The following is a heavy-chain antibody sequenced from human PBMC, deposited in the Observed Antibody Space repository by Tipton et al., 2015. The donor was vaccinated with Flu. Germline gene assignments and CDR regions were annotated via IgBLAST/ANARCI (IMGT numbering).Heavy chain of an antibody. CDR2: TYYTGST. D-gene: IGHD4-11*01. CDR1: GGSISSDSYY. CDR3: ARPHSYSNYALDV. V-gene: IGHV4-39*01. J-gene: IGHJ6*02. Sequence: LRLSCTVSGGSISSDSYYWAWIRQPPGKGLEFIGTTYYTGSTDYSPSLKSRVTISVDRSRNQLSLQLTSVTAADTAVYYCARPHSYSNYALDVWGQGTTVIVSS.